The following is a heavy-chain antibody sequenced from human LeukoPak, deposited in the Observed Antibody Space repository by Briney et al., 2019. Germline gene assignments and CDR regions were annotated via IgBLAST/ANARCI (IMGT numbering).Heavy chain of an antibody. D-gene: IGHD3-9*01. CDR1: GGSISSGGYY. J-gene: IGHJ4*02. V-gene: IGHV4-31*03. CDR3: ARVYDINLHYFDY. CDR2: IYYSGST. Sequence: SETLSLTCTVSGGSISSGGYYWSWIRQHPGKGLEWIGYIYYSGSTYYNPSLKSRVTISVDKSKNQFSLKLSSVTAADTAVYFCARVYDINLHYFDYWGQGTLDTVSS.